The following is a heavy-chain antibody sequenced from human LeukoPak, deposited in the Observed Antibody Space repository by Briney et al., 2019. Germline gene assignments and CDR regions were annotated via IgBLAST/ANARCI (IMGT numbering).Heavy chain of an antibody. Sequence: GGSLRLSCAASGFTFSSYWMSWVRQAPGKGLEWVANIKQGGSEKYYVDSVKGQFTISRDNAKNSLYLQMNSLRAEDTALYYCAKDRLARYGSGSYFDYWGQGTLVTVSS. D-gene: IGHD3-10*01. CDR3: AKDRLARYGSGSYFDY. CDR2: IKQGGSEK. J-gene: IGHJ4*02. CDR1: GFTFSSYW. V-gene: IGHV3-7*03.